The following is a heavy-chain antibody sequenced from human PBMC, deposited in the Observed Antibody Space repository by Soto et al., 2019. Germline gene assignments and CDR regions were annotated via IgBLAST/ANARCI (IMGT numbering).Heavy chain of an antibody. D-gene: IGHD1-26*01. V-gene: IGHV4-59*01. CDR2: IYYSGST. Sequence: SETLSLTCSVSGGSIGSYYWSWIRQPPGKGLEWIGYIYYSGSTNYNPSLKSRVTISVDTSKNQVVLTMTNMDPVDTATYYCARIVGNRSGSSYLAAPIDYWGQGTLVTVSS. J-gene: IGHJ4*02. CDR1: GGSIGSYY. CDR3: ARIVGNRSGSSYLAAPIDY.